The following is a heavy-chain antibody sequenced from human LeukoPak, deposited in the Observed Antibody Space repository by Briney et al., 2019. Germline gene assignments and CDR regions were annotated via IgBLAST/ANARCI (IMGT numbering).Heavy chain of an antibody. D-gene: IGHD6-13*01. CDR1: GFTVSLNN. J-gene: IGHJ4*02. CDR2: LYSGGST. CDR3: ARAGSTWPPLATDY. Sequence: GGSLRLSCAASGFTVSLNNMNCVRQAPGKGLEWVSVLYSGGSTYYADSVKGRFTISRDNSKNTLYLQMNNLRAEDTAMYYCARAGSTWPPLATDYWGQGTLVTVSS. V-gene: IGHV3-53*01.